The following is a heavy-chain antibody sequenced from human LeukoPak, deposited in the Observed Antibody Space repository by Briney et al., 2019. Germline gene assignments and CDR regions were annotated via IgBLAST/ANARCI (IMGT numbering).Heavy chain of an antibody. D-gene: IGHD3-10*01. Sequence: PGGSLRLSCAASGFTFSNYAMSWVRQAPGKGLEWVSTISGSGGSTYYADSVKGRFTISRDNSRNTLYLQMNSLRAEDTAVYYCAKELHGSGSYPQLDWGQGTLVTVS. V-gene: IGHV3-23*01. CDR2: ISGSGGST. CDR1: GFTFSNYA. CDR3: AKELHGSGSYPQLD. J-gene: IGHJ4*02.